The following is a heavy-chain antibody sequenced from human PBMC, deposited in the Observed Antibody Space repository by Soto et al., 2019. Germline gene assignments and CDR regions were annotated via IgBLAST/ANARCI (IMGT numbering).Heavy chain of an antibody. J-gene: IGHJ6*02. V-gene: IGHV5-10-1*01. Sequence: VASLKISCKVSGYSFTSYWISWVRQIPGKGLEWMGRIDPSDSYTNYSPSFQGHVTISADKSISTAYLQWSSLKASDTAMYYCARRPLGSSFSGMDVWGQGTTVTVSS. CDR2: IDPSDSYT. D-gene: IGHD6-13*01. CDR1: GYSFTSYW. CDR3: ARRPLGSSFSGMDV.